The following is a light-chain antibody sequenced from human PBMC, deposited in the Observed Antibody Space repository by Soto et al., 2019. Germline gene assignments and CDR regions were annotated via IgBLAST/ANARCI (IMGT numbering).Light chain of an antibody. J-gene: IGKJ2*01. V-gene: IGKV1-39*01. CDR2: AAS. CDR3: QQSYSTPDT. CDR1: QSISSY. Sequence: DTQMTQSPSSLSASVGDRVTITCRASQSISSYLNWYQQKPGKAPKLLIYAASSLQSGVPSRFSGSGSGTDFTLTISSLRPEDFENYYCQQSYSTPDTFGQGTKLEIK.